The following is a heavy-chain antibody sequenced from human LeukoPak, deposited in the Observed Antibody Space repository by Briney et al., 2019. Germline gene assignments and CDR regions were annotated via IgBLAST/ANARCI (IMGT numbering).Heavy chain of an antibody. D-gene: IGHD6-13*01. J-gene: IGHJ4*02. CDR1: GGSFSGYY. CDR3: ARDVVAAAGTWDY. Sequence: PSETLSLTCAVYGGSFSGYYWSWIRQPPGKGLEWIGEINHSGSTNYNPSLKSRVTISVDTSKNQFSLKLSSVTAADTAVYYCARDVVAAAGTWDYWGQGTLVTVSS. V-gene: IGHV4-34*01. CDR2: INHSGST.